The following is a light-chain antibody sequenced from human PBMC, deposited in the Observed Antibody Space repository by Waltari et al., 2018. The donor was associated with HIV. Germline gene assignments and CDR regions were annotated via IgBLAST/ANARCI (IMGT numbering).Light chain of an antibody. Sequence: HYALTQPASVSGSPGPSITIPCTATSTDVGGYIYVSWYRLHPGEVPKLMIFDVNNRPSGVSNRFSGSKSGNTASLTISGLQVEDEADYYCSSYTSSSIVIFGGGTKVTVL. CDR1: STDVGGYIY. V-gene: IGLV2-14*03. CDR2: DVN. J-gene: IGLJ2*01. CDR3: SSYTSSSIVI.